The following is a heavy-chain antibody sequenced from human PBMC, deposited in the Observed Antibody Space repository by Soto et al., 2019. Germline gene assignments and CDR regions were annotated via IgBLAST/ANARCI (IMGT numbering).Heavy chain of an antibody. D-gene: IGHD4-17*01. CDR3: ARGVTTINYYYYGMDV. V-gene: IGHV1-69*13. CDR2: IIPIFGTA. Sequence: SVKVSCKASGGTFSSYAISWVRQAPGQGLEWMGGIIPIFGTANYAQKFQGRVTITADESTSTAYMELSSLRSEDTAVYYCARGVTTINYYYYGMDVWGQGTTVTVSS. J-gene: IGHJ6*02. CDR1: GGTFSSYA.